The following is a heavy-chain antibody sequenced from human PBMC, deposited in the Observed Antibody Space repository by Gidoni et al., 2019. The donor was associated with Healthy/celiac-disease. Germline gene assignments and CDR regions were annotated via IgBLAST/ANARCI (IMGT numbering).Heavy chain of an antibody. CDR1: GCTFSSYA. V-gene: IGHV3-30-3*01. CDR3: ARADSSSWYFDY. D-gene: IGHD6-13*01. Sequence: QVQLVESGGGVVQPGRSLRLSCAASGCTFSSYAMHWVRQAPGKGLEWVAVISYDGSNKYYADSVKGRFTISRDNSKNTLYLQMNSLRAEDTAVYYCARADSSSWYFDYWVQGTLVTVSS. CDR2: ISYDGSNK. J-gene: IGHJ4*02.